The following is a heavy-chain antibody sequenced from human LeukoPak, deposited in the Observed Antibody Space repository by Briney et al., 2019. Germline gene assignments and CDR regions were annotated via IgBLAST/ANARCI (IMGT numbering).Heavy chain of an antibody. D-gene: IGHD5-24*01. CDR2: ISGSGGST. J-gene: IGHJ4*02. CDR1: GFTFSSSA. CDR3: ARDTSLRGMTTIV. V-gene: IGHV3-23*01. Sequence: PGGSLRLSCAASGFTFSSSAMSWVRQAPGKGLEWVSAISGSGGSTYYVDSVKGRFTISRDNSKNTLYLQMNSLRAEDTAVYYCARDTSLRGMTTIVWGQGTPVTVSS.